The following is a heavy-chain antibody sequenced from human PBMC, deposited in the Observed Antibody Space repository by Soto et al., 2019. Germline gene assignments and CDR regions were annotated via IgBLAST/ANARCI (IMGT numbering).Heavy chain of an antibody. V-gene: IGHV1-69*15. CDR1: GGTFSNYA. CDR3: AKGGCREGYFGNWFDP. D-gene: IGHD5-12*01. J-gene: IGHJ5*02. Sequence: QVQLVPSGAEVKKPGSSVKVSCQASGGTFSNYAITWVRQAPGQGLEWLGRIIPIFCTANYAQKFQGRVTITADESTTTAYMELSSMRSDDTAVYYCAKGGCREGYFGNWFDPWGQGTLVTVSS. CDR2: IIPIFCTA.